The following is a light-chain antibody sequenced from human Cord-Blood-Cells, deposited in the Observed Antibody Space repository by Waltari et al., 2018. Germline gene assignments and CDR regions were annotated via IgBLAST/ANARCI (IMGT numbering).Light chain of an antibody. CDR2: EVS. CDR3: SSYTSSSTLEVV. V-gene: IGLV2-14*01. J-gene: IGLJ2*01. Sequence: QSALTQPASESGSPGESINISCTRTSSDVRVYTYVSWYQQHPGKAPKLMIYEVSNRPSGVSNRFSGSKSGNTASLTISGLQAEDEADYYCSSYTSSSTLEVVFGGGTKLTVL. CDR1: SSDVRVYTY.